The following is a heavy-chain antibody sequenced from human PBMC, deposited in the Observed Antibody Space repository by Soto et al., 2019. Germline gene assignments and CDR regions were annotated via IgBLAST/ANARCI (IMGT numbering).Heavy chain of an antibody. V-gene: IGHV3-74*01. J-gene: IGHJ4*02. CDR3: VRTSLVVAAATREDY. CDR1: GFTFSSYW. Sequence: EVQLVESGGGLVQPGESLRLYCAASGFTFSSYWMHWVRQAPGKGLVWVSRINSDGSSTSYAGSVKGRFTISRDNAKITLDLQMNSLRAEDTAVYYCVRTSLVVAAATREDYWGQGNLVTVSS. D-gene: IGHD2-15*01. CDR2: INSDGSST.